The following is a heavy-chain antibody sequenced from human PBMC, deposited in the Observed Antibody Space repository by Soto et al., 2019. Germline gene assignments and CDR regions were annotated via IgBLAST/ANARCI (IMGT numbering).Heavy chain of an antibody. CDR1: GFIFSSYW. CDR3: ALEGPPLDYDFWCGQYGMDV. Sequence: GGSLRLSCAASGFIFSSYWMSWVRQAPGEGLEWVANINQDGSEKYYVDSVKGRFTISRDNSKNTLYLQMNSLRAEDTAVYYCALEGPPLDYDFWCGQYGMDVWGQGTTVTVSS. D-gene: IGHD3-3*01. V-gene: IGHV3-7*03. J-gene: IGHJ6*02. CDR2: INQDGSEK.